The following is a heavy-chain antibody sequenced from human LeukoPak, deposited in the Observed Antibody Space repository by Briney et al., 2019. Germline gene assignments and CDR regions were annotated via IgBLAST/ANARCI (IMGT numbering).Heavy chain of an antibody. CDR2: INHSGST. V-gene: IGHV4-34*01. CDR3: ARRGYCSSTSCYWGRRAFDI. J-gene: IGHJ3*02. Sequence: SETLSLTCAVYGGSFSGYYWSWIRQPPGKGLEWIGEINHSGSTNYNPSLKSRVTISVDTSKNQFSLKLSSVTAADTAVYYCARRGYCSSTSCYWGRRAFDIWGQGTMVTVSS. CDR1: GGSFSGYY. D-gene: IGHD2-2*01.